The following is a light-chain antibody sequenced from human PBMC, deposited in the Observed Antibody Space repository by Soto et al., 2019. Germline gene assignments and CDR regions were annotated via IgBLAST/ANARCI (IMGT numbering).Light chain of an antibody. CDR2: DVS. CDR1: SSDVGGYNY. Sequence: QSALTQPASVSGSPGQSITISCTGTSSDVGGYNYVSWYQHHPGKAPKLMIYDVSNRPSGVSNRFSGSKSGNTASLTISGLQAEDEADYYCSSYTSTNIVIFGGGTQLTVL. CDR3: SSYTSTNIVI. J-gene: IGLJ2*01. V-gene: IGLV2-14*03.